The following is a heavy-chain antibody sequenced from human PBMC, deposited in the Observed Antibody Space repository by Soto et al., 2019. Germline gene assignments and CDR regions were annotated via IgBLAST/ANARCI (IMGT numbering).Heavy chain of an antibody. Sequence: QVQLQPWGAGLLKPSETLSLTCAVYGGSFSGYQWSWIRQTPGKGLEWIGGINDSGDINYNPSLKSRVTILVDSPKRQISLRLSSVTAADTAVYYCARGLMLWFGELSRRGGYYYYMDGWGKGTTVNVSS. V-gene: IGHV4-34*01. CDR1: GGSFSGYQ. CDR3: ARGLMLWFGELSRRGGYYYYMDG. CDR2: INDSGDI. J-gene: IGHJ6*03. D-gene: IGHD3-10*01.